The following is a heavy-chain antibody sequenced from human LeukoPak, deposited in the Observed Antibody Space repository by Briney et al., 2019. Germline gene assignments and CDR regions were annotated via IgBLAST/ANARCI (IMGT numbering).Heavy chain of an antibody. J-gene: IGHJ1*01. CDR1: GYTFTSYY. D-gene: IGHD3-22*01. V-gene: IGHV1-46*01. CDR3: AREGYYDSSGYYFQH. Sequence: ASVKVSCKASGYTFTSYYMHWVRQAPGHGLEWMGIINPSGGSTSYAQKFQGRVTMTRDTSTSTVYMELSSLRSEDTAVYYCAREGYYDSSGYYFQHWGQGTLVTVSS. CDR2: INPSGGST.